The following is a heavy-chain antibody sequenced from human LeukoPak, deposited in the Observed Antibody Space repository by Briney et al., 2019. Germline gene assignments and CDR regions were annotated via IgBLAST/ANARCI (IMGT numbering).Heavy chain of an antibody. V-gene: IGHV3-30*02. D-gene: IGHD2-15*01. Sequence: GGSLRLSCAASGFTFSNYGMYWVRQAPGKGLEWVAFIRYDGSNKYYADSVKGRFTISRDNSKNTLYLQMDSLRAEDTAVYYCAKAPAHCSGGYCYYYYYMDVWGKGTTVTISS. CDR2: IRYDGSNK. CDR3: AKAPAHCSGGYCYYYYYMDV. J-gene: IGHJ6*03. CDR1: GFTFSNYG.